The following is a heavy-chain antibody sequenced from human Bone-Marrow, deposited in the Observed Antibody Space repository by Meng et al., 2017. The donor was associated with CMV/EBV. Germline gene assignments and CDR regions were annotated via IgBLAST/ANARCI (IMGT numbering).Heavy chain of an antibody. J-gene: IGHJ1*01. Sequence: EVQLVESGGGLVKPGGSLRLSCAVSGVTFSSYSMNWVRQAPGKGLEWVSSISSSSSYIYYADSVKGRFTISRDNAKNSLYLQMNSLRAEDTAVYYCARPYYYDSSGYYGRSEYFQNWGQGTLVTVAS. CDR1: GVTFSSYS. CDR3: ARPYYYDSSGYYGRSEYFQN. CDR2: ISSSSSYI. D-gene: IGHD3-22*01. V-gene: IGHV3-21*01.